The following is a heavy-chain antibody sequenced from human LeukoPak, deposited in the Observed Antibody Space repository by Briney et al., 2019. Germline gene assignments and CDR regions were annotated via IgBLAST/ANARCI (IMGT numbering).Heavy chain of an antibody. CDR3: XXVRNXXXXFDY. Sequence: PGGSLRLSCAASGFTFSDHYMDWVRQAPGKGLEWVGRSRXKANSYTXXXGXXVRGRFTISRNDSKNSLYLQMNSLKTDDTAVYXXXXVRNXXXXFDYWGQGTLVTVSS. V-gene: IGHV3-72*01. CDR2: SRXKANSYTX. J-gene: IGHJ4*02. CDR1: GFTFSDHY.